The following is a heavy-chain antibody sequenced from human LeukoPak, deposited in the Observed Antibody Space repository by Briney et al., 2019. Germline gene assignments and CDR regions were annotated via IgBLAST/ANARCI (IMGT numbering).Heavy chain of an antibody. V-gene: IGHV4-39*01. Sequence: PSETLSLTCTVSGGSISSSSYCWDWIRQPPGKGLEWIGSIYYSGSTYYNPSLKSRVAISVDTSKNQFSLKVSSVTAADTAVYYCARRRQPVHWFDPWGQGTLVTVSS. D-gene: IGHD6-6*01. CDR2: IYYSGST. CDR3: ARRRQPVHWFDP. J-gene: IGHJ5*02. CDR1: GGSISSSSYC.